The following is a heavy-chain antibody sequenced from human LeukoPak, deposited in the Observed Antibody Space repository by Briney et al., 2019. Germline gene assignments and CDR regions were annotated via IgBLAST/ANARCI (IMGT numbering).Heavy chain of an antibody. V-gene: IGHV4-59*02. Sequence: PSETLSLTCSVSGCSVNNYYWTWIRQPPGKGLEWIGLIYYRRNTDYTPSMKSRITISVDKCKNPNSLRVNSVTAADTAVYYCPRIWVEYDMGVWGQGTTVIV. CDR3: PRIWVEYDMGV. CDR2: IYYRRNT. J-gene: IGHJ6*02. CDR1: GCSVNNYY. D-gene: IGHD3-16*01.